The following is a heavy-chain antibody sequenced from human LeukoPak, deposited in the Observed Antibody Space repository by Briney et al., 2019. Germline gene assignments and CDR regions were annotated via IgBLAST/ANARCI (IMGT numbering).Heavy chain of an antibody. CDR2: ICNNGCST. J-gene: IGHJ4*02. V-gene: IGHV3-64D*09. CDR3: VKEDSSGWYGDY. Sequence: GGSLRLSCAASGFTFSSYAMHWVRQAPGKGLEYVSAICNNGCSTYYADLVKGRFTITRANSKKTLYLQMSRLRPEDTAVYYCVKEDSSGWYGDYWGQGPLVTVPS. D-gene: IGHD6-19*01. CDR1: GFTFSSYA.